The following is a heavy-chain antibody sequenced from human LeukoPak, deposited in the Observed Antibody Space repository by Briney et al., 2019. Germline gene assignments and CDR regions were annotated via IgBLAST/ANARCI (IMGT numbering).Heavy chain of an antibody. D-gene: IGHD3-22*01. V-gene: IGHV3-23*01. CDR1: GFTFSSYA. J-gene: IGHJ4*02. CDR2: ISGSGGST. CDR3: ATNPNYYDSSGYYYEVYIY. Sequence: PGGSLRLSCAASGFTFSSYAMSWVRQAPGKGLEWVSAISGSGGSTYYADSVKGRFTFSRDNSKNTLYLQMNSLRAEDTAVYYCATNPNYYDSSGYYYEVYIYWGQGTLVTVSS.